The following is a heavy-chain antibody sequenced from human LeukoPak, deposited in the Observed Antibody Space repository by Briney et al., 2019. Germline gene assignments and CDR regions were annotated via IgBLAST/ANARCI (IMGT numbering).Heavy chain of an antibody. CDR2: IRYDGSNK. J-gene: IGHJ6*03. Sequence: GGSLRLSCAASGFTFSSYGMHWVRQAPGKGLEWVAFIRYDGSNKYYADSVKGRFTISRDNSKNTLYLQMNSLRAEDTAVYYCAKGSFAYSYGYRIPLDYYYYMDDWGKGTTVTVSS. V-gene: IGHV3-30*02. CDR1: GFTFSSYG. CDR3: AKGSFAYSYGYRIPLDYYYYMDD. D-gene: IGHD5-18*01.